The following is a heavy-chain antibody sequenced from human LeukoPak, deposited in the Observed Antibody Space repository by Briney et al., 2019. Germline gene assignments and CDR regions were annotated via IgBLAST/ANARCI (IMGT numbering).Heavy chain of an antibody. J-gene: IGHJ4*02. CDR1: GFTFSSYA. V-gene: IGHV3-9*03. CDR2: ISWNSGSI. CDR3: AKGGVVPAAPFDY. D-gene: IGHD2-2*01. Sequence: GGSLRLSCAASGFTFSSYAMSWVRQAPGKGLEWVSGISWNSGSIGYADSVKGRFTISRDNAKNSLYLQMNSLRAEDMALYYCAKGGVVPAAPFDYWGQGTLVTVSS.